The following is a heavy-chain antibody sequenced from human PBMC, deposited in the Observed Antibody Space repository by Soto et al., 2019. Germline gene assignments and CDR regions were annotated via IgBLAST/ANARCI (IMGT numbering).Heavy chain of an antibody. J-gene: IGHJ4*02. D-gene: IGHD3-10*01. CDR2: LSGSGGTT. CDR1: GVTFSNYA. CDR3: AKQRADYGSGADPFYFDS. Sequence: GSLRLSCTVSGVTFSNYAMNWVRQAPGKGLEWVSSLSGSGGTTYYADSVKGRFIISRDNSKNTLYLLMNSLRAEDTALYYCAKQRADYGSGADPFYFDSWGQGA. V-gene: IGHV3-23*01.